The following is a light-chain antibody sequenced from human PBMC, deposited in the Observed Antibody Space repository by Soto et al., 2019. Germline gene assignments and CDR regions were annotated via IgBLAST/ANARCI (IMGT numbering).Light chain of an antibody. V-gene: IGLV2-14*03. CDR3: NSDTNINTHVI. Sequence: QSALTQPASGSGSPGQSLTISCTGTSSDVGGYNYVSWYQQHPGKAPKLIIYDVNDRPSGISNRFSGSKSGNTASLTISGLQTEDEADYYCNSDTNINTHVIFGGGTKVTVL. CDR1: SSDVGGYNY. CDR2: DVN. J-gene: IGLJ2*01.